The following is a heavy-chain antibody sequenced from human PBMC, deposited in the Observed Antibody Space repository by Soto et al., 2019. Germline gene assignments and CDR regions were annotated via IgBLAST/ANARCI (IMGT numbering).Heavy chain of an antibody. CDR1: GFILSDNY. J-gene: IGHJ6*02. V-gene: IGHV3-11*06. CDR3: ARSSGWRQGFMYNHGLDV. Sequence: QVQLVESGGGLVKPGESLRLSCIGSGFILSDNYMTWIRQAPGKGLEWVSYISGSGAYTNYADSVKGRFTISRDNARNSLLLQINSLRVEDTAVYYCARSSGWRQGFMYNHGLDVWGQGTTVIVSS. CDR2: ISGSGAYT. D-gene: IGHD1-1*01.